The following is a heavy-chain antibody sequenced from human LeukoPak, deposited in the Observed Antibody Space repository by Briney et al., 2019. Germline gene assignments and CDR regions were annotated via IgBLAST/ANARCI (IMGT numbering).Heavy chain of an antibody. Sequence: SETLSLTCTVSGGSISSGGYYWSWIRQHPGKGLEWIGYIYYSGSTYYNPSLKSRVTISVDTSKNQFSLKLSSVTAADTAVYYCASSWYHYHYGMDVWGQGTTVTVSS. CDR1: GGSISSGGYY. CDR2: IYYSGST. V-gene: IGHV4-31*03. CDR3: ASSWYHYHYGMDV. J-gene: IGHJ6*02.